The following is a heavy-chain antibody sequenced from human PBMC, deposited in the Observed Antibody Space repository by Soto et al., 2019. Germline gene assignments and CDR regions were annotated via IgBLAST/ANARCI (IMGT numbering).Heavy chain of an antibody. J-gene: IGHJ4*02. CDR3: ARGGGVYFDS. D-gene: IGHD1-26*01. CDR1: GGSIINSY. Sequence: QVQLQESGPGLVKPSETLSLTCTVSGGSIINSYWNWIRQPPGKGLEWIGYIYHSGTTNQNPSLKRRVTISIDTSKNQFSLKLGSVTAADTAMYYCARGGGVYFDSWSQGTLVTVSS. CDR2: IYHSGTT. V-gene: IGHV4-59*01.